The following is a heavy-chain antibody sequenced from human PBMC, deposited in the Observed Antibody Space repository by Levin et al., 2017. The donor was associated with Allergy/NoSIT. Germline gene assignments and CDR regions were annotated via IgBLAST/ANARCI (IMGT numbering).Heavy chain of an antibody. Sequence: ESLKISCTVSGGSISSSSYYWGWIRQPPGKGLEWIGSIYYSGSTYYNPSLKSRVTISVDTSKNQFSLKLSSVTAADTAVYYCARLIIAVAAPHAFDIWGQGTMVTVSS. CDR1: GGSISSSSYY. D-gene: IGHD6-19*01. CDR2: IYYSGST. V-gene: IGHV4-39*01. J-gene: IGHJ3*02. CDR3: ARLIIAVAAPHAFDI.